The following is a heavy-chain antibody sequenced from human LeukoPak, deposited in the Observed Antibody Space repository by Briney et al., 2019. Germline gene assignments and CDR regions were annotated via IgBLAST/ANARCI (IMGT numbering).Heavy chain of an antibody. CDR3: AISPGSSSWSHPPGNFGY. CDR2: ISAYNGNT. D-gene: IGHD6-13*01. J-gene: IGHJ4*02. Sequence: ASVKVSCKASGYTFTSYGISWVRQAPGQGLEWMGWISAYNGNTNYAQKLQGRVTMTTDTSTSTAYMELRSLRSDDTAVYYRAISPGSSSWSHPPGNFGYWGQGTLVTVSS. CDR1: GYTFTSYG. V-gene: IGHV1-18*04.